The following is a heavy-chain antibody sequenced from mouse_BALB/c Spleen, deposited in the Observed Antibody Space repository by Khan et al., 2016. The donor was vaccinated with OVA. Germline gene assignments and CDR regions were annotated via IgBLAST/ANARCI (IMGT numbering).Heavy chain of an antibody. V-gene: IGHV1-85*01. CDR3: ARCGYGAFAY. D-gene: IGHD2-2*01. J-gene: IGHJ3*01. Sequence: VQLEASGAELVKPGTSVKLSCKASGYTFTSYDINWVRQRPEQGLDWNGWIFPGDGRTKYNEKFKGKATLTTDKSCSTAYMLLSKLTSNDSAVYCCARCGYGAFAYWGQGTPVTVSA. CDR2: IFPGDGRT. CDR1: GYTFTSYD.